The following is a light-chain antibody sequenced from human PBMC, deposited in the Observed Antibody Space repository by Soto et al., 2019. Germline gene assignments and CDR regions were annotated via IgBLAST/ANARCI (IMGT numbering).Light chain of an antibody. CDR3: QQSYTSPYT. J-gene: IGKJ2*01. CDR1: QDIRSD. Sequence: AIQMTQFPSSLSASVGDRVTITCRASQDIRSDLGWYQQRPGKAPNLLIYATSTLQSGVPSRFSGSGSGTDFTLTISSLQPEDFATYYCQQSYTSPYTFGRGTKLEI. CDR2: ATS. V-gene: IGKV1-6*01.